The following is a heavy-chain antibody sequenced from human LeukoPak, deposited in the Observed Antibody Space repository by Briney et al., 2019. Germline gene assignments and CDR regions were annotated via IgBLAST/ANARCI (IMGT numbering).Heavy chain of an antibody. D-gene: IGHD5-24*01. Sequence: GASVKVSCKASGYTFTGYYMHWVRQAPGQGLEWMGWINPNSGGTNYAQKFQGRVTMTRDTSIGTAYMELSRLRSDDTAVYYCARDWMAGSRWGYYGMDVWGQGTTVTVSS. J-gene: IGHJ6*02. CDR1: GYTFTGYY. V-gene: IGHV1-2*02. CDR2: INPNSGGT. CDR3: ARDWMAGSRWGYYGMDV.